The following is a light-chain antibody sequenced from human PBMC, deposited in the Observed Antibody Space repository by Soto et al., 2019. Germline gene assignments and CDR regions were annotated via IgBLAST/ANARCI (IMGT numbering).Light chain of an antibody. J-gene: IGKJ4*01. CDR1: QGISSD. CDR3: QQLNSYTPT. Sequence: DIQLTQSPSFLSASVGDRVTITCRASQGISSDLAWYQQKPGKAPKLLIYAASTLRSGVPSRFSGSASGREITLTISSLQPEDCDTYFCQQLNSYTPTFGGGTKVEI. CDR2: AAS. V-gene: IGKV1-9*01.